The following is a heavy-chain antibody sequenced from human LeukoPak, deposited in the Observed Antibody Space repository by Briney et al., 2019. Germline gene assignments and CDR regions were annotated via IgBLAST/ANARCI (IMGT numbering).Heavy chain of an antibody. V-gene: IGHV5-51*01. CDR1: GYNFSNNW. CDR2: IYPGDSDT. CDR3: ARRLYSSGCYWSAP. Sequence: GESLKISCQGSGYNFSNNWIGWVRQMPGKGLEWMGIIYPGDSDTRYSPSFKGQVTISADKSISTAYLQWDSLKASDTAMYYCARRLYSSGCYWSAPWGQGTLVTVS. D-gene: IGHD6-19*01. J-gene: IGHJ5*02.